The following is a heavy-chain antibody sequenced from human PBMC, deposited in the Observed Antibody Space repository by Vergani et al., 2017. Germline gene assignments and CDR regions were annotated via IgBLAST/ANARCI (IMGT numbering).Heavy chain of an antibody. J-gene: IGHJ1*01. V-gene: IGHV1-8*01. CDR3: ATTQVGTYCSSTSCLPPNYFQH. D-gene: IGHD2-2*01. CDR2: MNPNSGNT. Sequence: QVQLVQSGAEVKKPGASVKVSCKASGYTFTSYDIKWVRQATGQGLEWRGWMNPNSGNTGYAQKFQGRVTMTRNTSRSTVYMELSSLRSEDTAVYYCATTQVGTYCSSTSCLPPNYFQHWGQGTLVTVSS. CDR1: GYTFTSYD.